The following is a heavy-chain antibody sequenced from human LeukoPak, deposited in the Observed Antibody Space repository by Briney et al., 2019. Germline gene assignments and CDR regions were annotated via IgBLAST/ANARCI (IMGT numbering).Heavy chain of an antibody. D-gene: IGHD6-19*01. CDR2: ISGSGGST. CDR3: AKDRYSSGWYDY. J-gene: IGHJ4*02. V-gene: IGHV3-23*01. Sequence: GGSLRLSCAASGFTFSSYAMSWVRQAPGKGLEWVSAISGSGGSTYYADSGKGRFTFSRDNSKNTLYLQMNSLRAEDTAVYYCAKDRYSSGWYDYWGQGTLVTVSS. CDR1: GFTFSSYA.